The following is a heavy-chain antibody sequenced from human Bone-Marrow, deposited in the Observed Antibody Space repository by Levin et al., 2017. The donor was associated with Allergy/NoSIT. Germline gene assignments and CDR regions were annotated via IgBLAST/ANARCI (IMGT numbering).Heavy chain of an antibody. V-gene: IGHV3-74*01. Sequence: PGGSLRLSCAASGFIFNDHWLDWVRQAPGKGPVWVSRISTDGTRTIYADSVKGRFTIYRDNAKNTLYLQMNSLRAEDTAVYYCARDPRDGYNSPYDYWGQGTLVTVSS. J-gene: IGHJ4*02. D-gene: IGHD5-24*01. CDR1: GFIFNDHW. CDR2: ISTDGTRT. CDR3: ARDPRDGYNSPYDY.